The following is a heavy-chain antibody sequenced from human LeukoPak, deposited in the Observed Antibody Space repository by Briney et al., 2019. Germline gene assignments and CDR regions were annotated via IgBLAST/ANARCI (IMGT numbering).Heavy chain of an antibody. Sequence: SETLSLTCTVSGGSISSGGYYWSRIRQHPGKGLEWIGYIYYSGSTYYNPSLKSRVTISVDTSKNQFSLKLSSVTAADTAVYYCARGAPSPTDDAFDIWGQGTMVTVSS. CDR2: IYYSGST. CDR3: ARGAPSPTDDAFDI. J-gene: IGHJ3*02. D-gene: IGHD4-17*01. CDR1: GGSISSGGYY. V-gene: IGHV4-31*03.